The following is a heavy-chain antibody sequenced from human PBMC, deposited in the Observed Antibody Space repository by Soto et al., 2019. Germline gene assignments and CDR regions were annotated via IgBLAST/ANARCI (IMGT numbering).Heavy chain of an antibody. CDR1: GFTFSGSA. CDR2: IRSKANSYAT. J-gene: IGHJ3*02. V-gene: IGHV3-73*01. Sequence: RLSCAASGFTFSGSAMHWVRQASGKGLEWVGRIRSKANSYATAYAASVKGRFTISRDDSKNTAYLQMNSLKTEDTAVYYCTQRTGPYYYGSGSPNDAFDIWGQGTMVTVSS. D-gene: IGHD3-10*01. CDR3: TQRTGPYYYGSGSPNDAFDI.